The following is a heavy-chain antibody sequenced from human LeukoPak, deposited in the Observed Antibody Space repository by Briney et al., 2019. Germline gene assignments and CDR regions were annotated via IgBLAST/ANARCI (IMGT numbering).Heavy chain of an antibody. J-gene: IGHJ6*02. CDR3: ARDSIAVAGDYYYGMDV. D-gene: IGHD6-19*01. CDR1: GGSISSYY. Sequence: PSETLSLTCTVSGGSISSYYWSWIRRPAGKGLEWIGRIYTSGSTNYNPSLKSRVTMSVDTSKNQFSLKLSSVTAADTAVYYCARDSIAVAGDYYYGMDVWGQGTTVTVS. CDR2: IYTSGST. V-gene: IGHV4-4*07.